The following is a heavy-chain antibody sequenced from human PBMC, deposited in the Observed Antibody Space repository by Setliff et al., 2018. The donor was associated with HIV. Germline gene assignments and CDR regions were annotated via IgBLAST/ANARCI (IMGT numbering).Heavy chain of an antibody. V-gene: IGHV4-59*11. Sequence: PSETLSLTCIVSGASFTDHYWSWIRQPPGKGLEWIGYLFHTGDTDYNPSLESRVTISVDRSKNQFSLQLTSVTAADTAVYYRARGGVTAVWDLADWGQGILVTVSS. CDR3: ARGGVTAVWDLAD. J-gene: IGHJ4*02. CDR1: GASFTDHY. D-gene: IGHD2-21*02. CDR2: LFHTGDT.